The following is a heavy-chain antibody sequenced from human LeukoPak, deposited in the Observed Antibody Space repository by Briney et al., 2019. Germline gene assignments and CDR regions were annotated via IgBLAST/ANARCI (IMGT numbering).Heavy chain of an antibody. Sequence: GGSLRLSCAASGFTFSSYAMSWVRQAPGKGLEWVSSISASGGSTFYADSVKGRFTISRDNSKNTLYLQMDSLRAEDTAVYYCAKRDSSGSNYFAYWGQGALVTVSS. V-gene: IGHV3-23*01. CDR3: AKRDSSGSNYFAY. CDR2: ISASGGST. J-gene: IGHJ4*02. CDR1: GFTFSSYA. D-gene: IGHD6-19*01.